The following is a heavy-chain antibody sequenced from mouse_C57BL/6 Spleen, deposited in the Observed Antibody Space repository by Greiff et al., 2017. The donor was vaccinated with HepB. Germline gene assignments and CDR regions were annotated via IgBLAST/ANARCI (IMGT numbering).Heavy chain of an antibody. J-gene: IGHJ2*01. V-gene: IGHV1-81*01. CDR2: IYPRSGNT. D-gene: IGHD1-1*01. CDR1: SYTFTSYG. Sequence: VQLQQSGAELARPGASVKLSCKASSYTFTSYGISWVKQRTGQGLEWIGEIYPRSGNTYYNEKFKGRATLTADKSSSTAYMELRSLTSEDSAVYLGACNCYYRSSPYYFDYWGQGTTLTVSS. CDR3: ACNCYYRSSPYYFDY.